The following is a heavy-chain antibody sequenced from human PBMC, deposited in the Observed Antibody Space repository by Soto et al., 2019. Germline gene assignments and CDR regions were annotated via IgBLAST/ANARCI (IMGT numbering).Heavy chain of an antibody. Sequence: QVQLQESGPGLVKPSQTMSLTCTVSGGSISSAGYYWSWIRQHPGKGLEWIVYVLYSGSTYYNPSRKRRVTISVDTSKNQFALQLSSVPAADTAVYYCARWACMVSGQYYYGMDVWGQGTTVTFSS. CDR3: ARWACMVSGQYYYGMDV. D-gene: IGHD3-10*01. V-gene: IGHV4-31*03. J-gene: IGHJ6*02. CDR1: GGSISSAGYY. CDR2: VLYSGST.